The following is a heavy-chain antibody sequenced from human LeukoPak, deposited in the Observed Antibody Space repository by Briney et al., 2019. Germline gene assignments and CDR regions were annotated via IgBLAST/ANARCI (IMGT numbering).Heavy chain of an antibody. J-gene: IGHJ3*02. CDR3: ARDNTMVRGGSAFDI. CDR1: GGSISSYY. CDR2: IYYSGST. Sequence: SETLSLTCTVSGGSISSYYWSWIRQPPGKGLEWIGYIYYSGSTNYNPSLKSRVTISVDTSKNQFSLKLSSVTAADTAVYYCARDNTMVRGGSAFDIWGQGTMVTVSS. D-gene: IGHD3-10*01. V-gene: IGHV4-59*01.